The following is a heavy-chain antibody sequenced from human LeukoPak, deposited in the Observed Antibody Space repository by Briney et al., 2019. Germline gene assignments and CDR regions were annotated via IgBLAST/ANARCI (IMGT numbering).Heavy chain of an antibody. CDR2: IIPIFGTA. V-gene: IGHV1-69*13. CDR3: ATGKWSIGRRLYEVTYYYYYGMDV. Sequence: SVKVSYKASGGTFSSYAISWVRQAPGQGLEWMGGIIPIFGTANYAQKFQGRVTITADESTSTAYMELSSLRSEDTAVYYCATGKWSIGRRLYEVTYYYYYGMDVWGQGTTVTVSS. CDR1: GGTFSSYA. J-gene: IGHJ6*02. D-gene: IGHD2-15*01.